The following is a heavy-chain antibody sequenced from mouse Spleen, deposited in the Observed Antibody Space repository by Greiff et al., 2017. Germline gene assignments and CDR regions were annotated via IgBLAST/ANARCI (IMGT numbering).Heavy chain of an antibody. Sequence: VQLQQPGAELVMPGASVKLSCKASGYTFTSYWMHWVKQRPGQGLEWIGEIDPSDSYTNYNQKFKGKATLTVDKSSSTAYMQLSSLTSEDSAVYYCARSPTGTWGFAYWGQGTLVTVSA. CDR3: ARSPTGTWGFAY. CDR2: IDPSDSYT. CDR1: GYTFTSYW. V-gene: IGHV1-69*01. J-gene: IGHJ3*01. D-gene: IGHD4-1*02.